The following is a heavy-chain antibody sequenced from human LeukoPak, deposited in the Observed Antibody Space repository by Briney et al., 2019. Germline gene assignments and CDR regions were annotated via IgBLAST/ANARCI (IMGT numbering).Heavy chain of an antibody. Sequence: GGSLRLSCAASGFTFSNYAMSWVRQAPGKGLEWVSVIYSGGSTYYADSVKGRFTISRHNSKNTLYLQMNSLRAEDTAVYYCARAGSGSYSPYYYGMDVWGQGTTVTVSS. V-gene: IGHV3-53*04. CDR2: IYSGGST. J-gene: IGHJ6*02. CDR3: ARAGSGSYSPYYYGMDV. CDR1: GFTFSNYA. D-gene: IGHD3-10*01.